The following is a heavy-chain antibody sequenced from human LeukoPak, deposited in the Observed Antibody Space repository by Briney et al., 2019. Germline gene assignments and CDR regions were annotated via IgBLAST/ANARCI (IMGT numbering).Heavy chain of an antibody. D-gene: IGHD3-3*01. CDR2: IYTGGSA. Sequence: GGSLRLSCAASGFTVSTIHVSWVRQAPGRGLEWVSIIYTGGSAQYAEFVKGRFHISRDSSRNTVYLQMNSLRAEDTAVYYCVSGTIFGVTITDCWGQGTLVTVSS. CDR1: GFTVSTIH. V-gene: IGHV3-53*01. CDR3: VSGTIFGVTITDC. J-gene: IGHJ4*02.